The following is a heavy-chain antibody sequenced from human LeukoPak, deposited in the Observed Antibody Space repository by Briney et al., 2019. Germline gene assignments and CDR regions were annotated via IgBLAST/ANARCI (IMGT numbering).Heavy chain of an antibody. CDR2: INPNNGGT. V-gene: IGHV1-2*02. CDR3: VRDRLEQCLVQRGYYYYMDV. CDR1: GYTFSLYY. Sequence: GASVKVSCKASGYTFSLYYMHWVRQAPGQGLEWMGWINPNNGGTTYAQKFKGRVTMTRVTSIATAYMELRSLGFDDTADYYCVRDRLEQCLVQRGYYYYMDVWGEGTTVTVSS. D-gene: IGHD6-19*01. J-gene: IGHJ6*03.